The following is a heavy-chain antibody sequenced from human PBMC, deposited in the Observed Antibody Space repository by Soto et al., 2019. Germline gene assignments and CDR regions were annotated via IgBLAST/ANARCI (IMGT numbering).Heavy chain of an antibody. D-gene: IGHD3-22*01. CDR1: GGSISSGGYS. V-gene: IGHV4-30-2*01. J-gene: IGHJ4*02. CDR3: ARDGSGYYFEY. Sequence: QLQLQESGSGLVKPSQTLSLTCAVSGGSISSGGYSWTWIRQPPGKGLELIGYIYHSGSTYYNPSLKSRVTISVDRSKNQFSLSLTSVTAADTAVYSCARDGSGYYFEYLGQGTLVTVSS. CDR2: IYHSGST.